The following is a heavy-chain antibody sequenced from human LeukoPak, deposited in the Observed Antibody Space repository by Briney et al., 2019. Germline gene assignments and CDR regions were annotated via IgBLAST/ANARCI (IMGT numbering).Heavy chain of an antibody. CDR3: ARDRWELDAFDI. CDR1: GYTFIGYY. Sequence: ASVRVSCKASGYTFIGYYMHWVRQTPGQGLEWMGWINPNSGGTNYAQKFQGRVTMTRDTSTSTAYMELRSLRSDDTAVYYCARDRWELDAFDIWGQGTMVTVSS. D-gene: IGHD1-26*01. CDR2: INPNSGGT. V-gene: IGHV1-2*02. J-gene: IGHJ3*02.